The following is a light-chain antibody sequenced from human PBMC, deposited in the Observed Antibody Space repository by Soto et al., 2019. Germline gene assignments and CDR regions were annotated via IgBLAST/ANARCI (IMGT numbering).Light chain of an antibody. CDR1: QSVSSY. Sequence: EILLRQSPVTLSCSPEERSTLSCRASQSVSSYLAWYQQIPGQAPRLLIYDASTRATGIPARFSGSGSGTDFTLTISSLEPEDFAVYYCQQRSNRPPGITFDQGTRLEI. CDR3: QQRSNRPPGIT. J-gene: IGKJ5*01. V-gene: IGKV3-11*01. CDR2: DAS.